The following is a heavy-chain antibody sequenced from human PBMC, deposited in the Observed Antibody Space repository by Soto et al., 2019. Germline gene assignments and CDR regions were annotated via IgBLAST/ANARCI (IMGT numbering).Heavy chain of an antibody. J-gene: IGHJ4*02. D-gene: IGHD3-16*01. CDR3: ARDWGYHEC. Sequence: GGSLRLSCAASGFTFSSYWMHWVRQAPGKGLVWVSRINNDGSSTTYADSVKGRFTISRDNAKNTLYLQMDSLRVEDTAVYYCARDWGYHECWGQGTLVTVSS. CDR2: INNDGSST. V-gene: IGHV3-74*01. CDR1: GFTFSSYW.